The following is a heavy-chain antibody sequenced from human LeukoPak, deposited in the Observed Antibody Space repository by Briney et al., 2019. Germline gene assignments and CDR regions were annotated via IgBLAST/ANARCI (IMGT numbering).Heavy chain of an antibody. D-gene: IGHD5-24*01. CDR3: AREEMATSKYYYYYYYMDV. CDR2: IYSGGST. V-gene: IGHV3-66*02. CDR1: GFTVSSNY. J-gene: IGHJ6*03. Sequence: GGSLRLSCAASGFTVSSNYMSWVRQAPGKGLEWVSVIYSGGSTYYADSVKGRLTISRDNSKNTLYLRMNSLRAEDTAVYYCAREEMATSKYYYYYYYMDVWGKGTTVTVSS.